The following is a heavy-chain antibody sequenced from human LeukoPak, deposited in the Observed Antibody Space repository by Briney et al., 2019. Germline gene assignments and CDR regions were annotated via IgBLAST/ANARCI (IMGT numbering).Heavy chain of an antibody. CDR3: AREPRPYSSSWYLGY. J-gene: IGHJ4*02. CDR1: GYTFTSYA. Sequence: ASVKVSCKASGYTFTSYAMSWVRQAPGQGLEWMGWINTNTGNPMYAQGFTGRFVFSVDTSVSTTYLQITSLKAEDTAVYYCAREPRPYSSSWYLGYWGQGTLVTVSS. CDR2: INTNTGNP. D-gene: IGHD6-13*01. V-gene: IGHV7-4-1*02.